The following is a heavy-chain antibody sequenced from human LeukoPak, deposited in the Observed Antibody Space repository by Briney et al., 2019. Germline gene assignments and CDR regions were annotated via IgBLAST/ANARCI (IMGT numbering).Heavy chain of an antibody. CDR1: GFTFSSYS. Sequence: PGGSLRLSCAASGFTFSSYSMNWVRQAPGKGLEWVSSISSSSSYIYYADSVKGRFAISRDNAKNSLYLQMNSLRAEDTAVYYCARETNFWSGYPGWFDPWGQGTLVTVSS. V-gene: IGHV3-21*01. D-gene: IGHD3-3*01. CDR3: ARETNFWSGYPGWFDP. CDR2: ISSSSSYI. J-gene: IGHJ5*02.